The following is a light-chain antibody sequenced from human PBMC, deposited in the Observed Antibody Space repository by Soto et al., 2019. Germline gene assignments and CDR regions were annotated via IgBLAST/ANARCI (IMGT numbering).Light chain of an antibody. J-gene: IGLJ1*01. CDR1: SSDVGGYNY. CDR2: DAT. Sequence: LTQPASVSGSPGQSITISCTGTSSDVGGYNYVSWYQHHPGKAPKLIIYDATNRPSGVSNPFSGSKSGNTASLTISGLQPEDEADYYCSSYTTSNTRQIVFGTGTKVTVL. V-gene: IGLV2-14*03. CDR3: SSYTTSNTRQIV.